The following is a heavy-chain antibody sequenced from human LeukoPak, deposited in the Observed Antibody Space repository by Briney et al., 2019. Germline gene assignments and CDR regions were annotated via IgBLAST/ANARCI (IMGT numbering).Heavy chain of an antibody. CDR3: TRVGFIDEGIDY. CDR1: GFPFSSYW. J-gene: IGHJ4*02. CDR2: IEQDGSKK. Sequence: GGSLRLSCVASGFPFSSYWMTWVRQAPGKGLEWVANIEQDGSKKSYVDSVKGRFTISRDNAKNSLYLQMNSLRAEDTAIYYCTRVGFIDEGIDYWGQGTLVTVSS. V-gene: IGHV3-7*04. D-gene: IGHD3-9*01.